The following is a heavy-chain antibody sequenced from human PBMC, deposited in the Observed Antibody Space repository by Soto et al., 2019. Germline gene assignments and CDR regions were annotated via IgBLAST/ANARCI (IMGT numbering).Heavy chain of an antibody. J-gene: IGHJ4*02. V-gene: IGHV3-23*01. CDR2: ISGSGGST. Sequence: GESLKISCAASGFTFCVASMNWDRQSPGRGLEWVSSISGSGGSTYYADSVKGRFTISRDNSKNTLYLQMNSLRAEDTAVYYCARKGISSSWHLDYWGQGTLVTVSS. D-gene: IGHD2-2*01. CDR3: ARKGISSSWHLDY. CDR1: GFTFCVAS.